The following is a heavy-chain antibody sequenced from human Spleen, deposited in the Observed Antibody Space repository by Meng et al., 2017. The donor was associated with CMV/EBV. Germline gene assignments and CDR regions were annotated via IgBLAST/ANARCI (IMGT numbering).Heavy chain of an antibody. CDR3: ARPLDERLPYYSFYYGMDV. D-gene: IGHD1-1*01. Sequence: GGSLRLSCAASGFTFSDSWMSWVRQAPGKGLEWVANIKQDGSEKNYVDSVKGRFTISRDNAKNSLHLQMNSLRAEDTAVYYCARPLDERLPYYSFYYGMDVWGQGTTVTVSS. V-gene: IGHV3-7*01. J-gene: IGHJ6*02. CDR1: GFTFSDSW. CDR2: IKQDGSEK.